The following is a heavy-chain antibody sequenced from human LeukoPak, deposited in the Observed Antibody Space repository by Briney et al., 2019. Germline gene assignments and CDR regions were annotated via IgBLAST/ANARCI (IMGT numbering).Heavy chain of an antibody. D-gene: IGHD3-22*01. J-gene: IGHJ4*02. Sequence: SVKVSCKASGGTFSSYAISWVRQAPGQGLEWMGRIIPILGIANYAQKFQGRVTITADKSTSTAYMELSSLRSEDTAVYYCARPYYYDGYFDYWGQGTLVTVSS. CDR2: IIPILGIA. CDR1: GGTFSSYA. V-gene: IGHV1-69*04. CDR3: ARPYYYDGYFDY.